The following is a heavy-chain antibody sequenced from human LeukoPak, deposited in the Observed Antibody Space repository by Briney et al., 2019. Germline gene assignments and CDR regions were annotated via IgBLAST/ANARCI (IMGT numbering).Heavy chain of an antibody. D-gene: IGHD3-16*02. CDR3: ARGGGLRDDYVWGSYRFDY. J-gene: IGHJ4*02. Sequence: SETLSLTCTVSGGSISSYYWSWIRQPPGKGLEWIGYIYYSGSTNYNPSLKSRVTISVDTSKNQFSLKLSSVTAADTAVYYCARGGGLRDDYVWGSYRFDYWGQGTLVTVSS. CDR1: GGSISSYY. CDR2: IYYSGST. V-gene: IGHV4-59*01.